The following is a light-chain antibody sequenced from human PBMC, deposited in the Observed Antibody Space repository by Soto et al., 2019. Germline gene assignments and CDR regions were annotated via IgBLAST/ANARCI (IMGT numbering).Light chain of an antibody. J-gene: IGLJ2*01. CDR3: SSYTRSSTLV. Sequence: QSVLTQPASVSGSPGQSITISCTGTSSDVGGYNYVSWYQQHPGKAPKLMIYDVSNRPSGVSNRFSGSKSGNTAYLTISGLQAEDEADYYCSSYTRSSTLVFGGGTKLTVL. CDR2: DVS. V-gene: IGLV2-14*01. CDR1: SSDVGGYNY.